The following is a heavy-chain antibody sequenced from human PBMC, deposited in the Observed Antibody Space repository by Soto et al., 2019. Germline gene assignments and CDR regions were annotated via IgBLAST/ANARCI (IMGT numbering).Heavy chain of an antibody. CDR2: ISAYNGNT. CDR3: AVAYCGGDCYFDGNWFDP. V-gene: IGHV1-18*01. Sequence: ASVKVSCKASGYTFTSYGISWVRQAPGQGLEWMGWISAYNGNTNYAQKLQGRVTMTTDTSTSTAYMELRSLRSDDTAVYYCAVAYCGGDCYFDGNWFDPWGQGTLVTVSS. D-gene: IGHD2-21*01. CDR1: GYTFTSYG. J-gene: IGHJ5*02.